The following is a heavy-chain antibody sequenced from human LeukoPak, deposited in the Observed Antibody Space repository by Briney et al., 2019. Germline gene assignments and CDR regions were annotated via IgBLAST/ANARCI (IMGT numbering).Heavy chain of an antibody. CDR3: ARAFVVRYSYGSGY. CDR1: GYTFTGYY. Sequence: GASVKVSCKASGYTFTGYYMHWVRQAPGQGLEWMGWINPNSGGTNYAQKFQGRVTMTRDTSISTAYMELSRLRSDDTAVYYCARAFVVRYSYGSGYWGQGTLVTVSS. CDR2: INPNSGGT. D-gene: IGHD5-18*01. V-gene: IGHV1-2*02. J-gene: IGHJ4*02.